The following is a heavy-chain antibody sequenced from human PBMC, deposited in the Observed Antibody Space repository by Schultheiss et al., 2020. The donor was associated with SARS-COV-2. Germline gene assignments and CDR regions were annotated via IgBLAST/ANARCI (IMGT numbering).Heavy chain of an antibody. CDR3: ARVRGSLRYFDWTPKGFDY. D-gene: IGHD3-9*01. CDR2: IYTSGST. Sequence: SQTLSLTCTVSGGSISSSSYYWGWIRQPPGKGLEWIGRIYTSGSTNYNPSLKSRVTISVDTSKNQFSLKLSSVTAADTAVYYCARVRGSLRYFDWTPKGFDYWGQGTLVTVS. V-gene: IGHV4-61*02. CDR1: GGSISSSSYY. J-gene: IGHJ4*02.